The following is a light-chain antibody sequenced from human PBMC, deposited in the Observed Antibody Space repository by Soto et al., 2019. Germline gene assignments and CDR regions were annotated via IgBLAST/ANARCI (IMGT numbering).Light chain of an antibody. CDR3: CSYTTSSTLV. Sequence: QSVLTQPPSVSGAPGQRVTISCTGSSSNIGAHYDVHWYQQLPGTAPKLLIYGNSNRPSGLSNRFSASKSGNTASLTISGLQAEDEADYYCCSYTTSSTLVFGTGTKVTVL. J-gene: IGLJ1*01. CDR1: SSNIGAHYD. CDR2: GNS. V-gene: IGLV1-40*01.